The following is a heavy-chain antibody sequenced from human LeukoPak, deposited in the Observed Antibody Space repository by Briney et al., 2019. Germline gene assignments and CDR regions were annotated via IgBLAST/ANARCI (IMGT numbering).Heavy chain of an antibody. J-gene: IGHJ4*02. D-gene: IGHD2-15*01. CDR1: GGTFSSYA. V-gene: IGHV1-69*06. CDR3: AIFLEVVEKKEFDY. Sequence: ASVTVSCKASGGTFSSYAISWVRQAPGQGLEWMGGIIPIFGTANYAQKFQGRVTITADKSTRTAYMALSSLRSEDTAVYYCAIFLEVVEKKEFDYWGQGTLVTVSS. CDR2: IIPIFGTA.